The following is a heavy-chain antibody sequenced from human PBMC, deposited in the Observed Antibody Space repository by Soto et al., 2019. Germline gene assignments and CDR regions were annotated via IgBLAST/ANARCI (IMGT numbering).Heavy chain of an antibody. J-gene: IGHJ6*02. D-gene: IGHD6-13*01. V-gene: IGHV4-59*01. CDR1: GGSISSYY. Sequence: SETLSLTCTASGGSISSYYWSWIRQPPGKGLEWIGYIYYSGSTNYNPSLKSRVTMSVDTSKNQFSLKLSSVTAADTAVYYCARGWYSSSWYLSSKSYYYYGMDVWGQGTTVTVSS. CDR2: IYYSGST. CDR3: ARGWYSSSWYLSSKSYYYYGMDV.